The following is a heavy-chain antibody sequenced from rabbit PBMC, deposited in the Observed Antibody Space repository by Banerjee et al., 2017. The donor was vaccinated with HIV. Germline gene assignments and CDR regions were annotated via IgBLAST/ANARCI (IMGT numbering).Heavy chain of an antibody. D-gene: IGHD7-1*01. J-gene: IGHJ4*01. Sequence: QEQLVESGGGLVKPGGSLTLTCTASGFSFSNGYVMCWVRQAPGKGLEWIACINTISGNTVYATWAKGRFTISKTSWTTVTLQMTSLTVADTATYFCARYPGGYLDLWGQGTLVTVS. CDR1: GFSFSNGYV. CDR2: INTISGNT. CDR3: ARYPGGYLDL. V-gene: IGHV1S45*01.